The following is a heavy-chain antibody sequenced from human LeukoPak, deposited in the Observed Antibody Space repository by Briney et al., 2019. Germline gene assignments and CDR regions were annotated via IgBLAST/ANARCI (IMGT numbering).Heavy chain of an antibody. CDR3: ARAYSYGSDYYYCMDV. J-gene: IGHJ6*02. Sequence: GASVKVSCKASGYTFTSYGISWVRQAPGQGLEWMGWISAYNGNTNYAQKLQGRVTMTTDTSTGTAYMELRSLRSDDTAVYYCARAYSYGSDYYYCMDVWGQGTTVTVSS. D-gene: IGHD5-18*01. CDR1: GYTFTSYG. V-gene: IGHV1-18*01. CDR2: ISAYNGNT.